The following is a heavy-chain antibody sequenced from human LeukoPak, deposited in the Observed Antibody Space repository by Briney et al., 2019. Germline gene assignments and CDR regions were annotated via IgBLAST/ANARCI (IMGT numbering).Heavy chain of an antibody. CDR1: GGSISSYY. Sequence: SETLSLTCTVSGGSISSYYWGWIRQPPGKGLEWIGNILYSGSTNYNPSLKSRVTISVDTSKNQFSLKLSSVTAADTADYYCVRRVAGSGYRDSWGQGTLVTVSS. V-gene: IGHV4-39*01. D-gene: IGHD3-22*01. J-gene: IGHJ4*02. CDR2: ILYSGST. CDR3: VRRVAGSGYRDS.